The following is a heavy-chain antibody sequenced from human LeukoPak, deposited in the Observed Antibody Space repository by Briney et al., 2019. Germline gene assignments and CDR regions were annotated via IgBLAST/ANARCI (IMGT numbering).Heavy chain of an antibody. D-gene: IGHD2-2*01. CDR1: GGSISSYY. Sequence: PSETLSLTCTVSGGSISSYYWSWVRQPPGKGLDWIGYIHYRGSTTHNPSLKSRLTLSVDTSKKHVSLKLSSVTAADTAVYYCARWFCISNTCYHMDVWGQGTTVTVSS. CDR2: IHYRGST. CDR3: ARWFCISNTCYHMDV. J-gene: IGHJ6*03. V-gene: IGHV4-59*01.